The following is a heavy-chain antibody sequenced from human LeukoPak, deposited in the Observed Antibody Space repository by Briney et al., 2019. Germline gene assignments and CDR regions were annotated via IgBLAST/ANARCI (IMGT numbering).Heavy chain of an antibody. CDR2: ISAYNGNT. CDR1: GYTFTSYG. J-gene: IGHJ3*02. Sequence: ASVKVSCKASGYTFTSYGISWVRQAPGQGLEWMGWISAYNGNTNYAQKLQGRVTMTTDTSTSTAYMELRSLRSDDTAVYYCARDATPYDFWSGYYRPDAFDIWGQGTMVTVSS. CDR3: ARDATPYDFWSGYYRPDAFDI. D-gene: IGHD3-3*01. V-gene: IGHV1-18*01.